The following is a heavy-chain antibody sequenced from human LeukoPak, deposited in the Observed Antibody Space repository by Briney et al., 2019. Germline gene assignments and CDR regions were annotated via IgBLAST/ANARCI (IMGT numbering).Heavy chain of an antibody. CDR2: ISGSGGST. CDR1: GFTFSSYA. CDR3: AKDRFLEWLLSY. Sequence: GGSLRLSCAASGFTFSSYAMSWVRQAPRKGLEWVSAISGSGGSTYYADSVKGRFTISRDNSKNTLYLQMNSLRAEDTAVYYCAKDRFLEWLLSYWGQGTLVTVSS. J-gene: IGHJ4*02. V-gene: IGHV3-23*01. D-gene: IGHD3-3*01.